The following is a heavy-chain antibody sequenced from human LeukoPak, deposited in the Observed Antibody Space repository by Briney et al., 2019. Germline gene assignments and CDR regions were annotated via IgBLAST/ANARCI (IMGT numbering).Heavy chain of an antibody. D-gene: IGHD3-22*01. Sequence: GRSLRLSCAASGFTFSSYEMNWVRQAPGKGLEWVSYISSSGSTIYYADSVKGRFTISRDNAKNSLYLQMNSLRAEDTAVYYCARDYYDSSGLYYYYGMDVWGQGTTVTVSS. J-gene: IGHJ6*02. CDR2: ISSSGSTI. CDR3: ARDYYDSSGLYYYYGMDV. CDR1: GFTFSSYE. V-gene: IGHV3-48*03.